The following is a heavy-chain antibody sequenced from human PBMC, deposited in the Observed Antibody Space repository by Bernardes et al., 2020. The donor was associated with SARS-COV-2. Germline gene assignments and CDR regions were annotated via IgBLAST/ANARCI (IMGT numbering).Heavy chain of an antibody. Sequence: GSLRLSCAASGFTFSSYSMNWVRQAPGKGLEWISSISRSGDYLYYADSMKGRFTISRDNARNSLYLQISSLRDEDTAVYYCARDPRCMPGMECYFDSWGQGTLVTVSS. D-gene: IGHD1-1*01. J-gene: IGHJ4*02. CDR1: GFTFSSYS. CDR3: ARDPRCMPGMECYFDS. CDR2: ISRSGDYL. V-gene: IGHV3-21*01.